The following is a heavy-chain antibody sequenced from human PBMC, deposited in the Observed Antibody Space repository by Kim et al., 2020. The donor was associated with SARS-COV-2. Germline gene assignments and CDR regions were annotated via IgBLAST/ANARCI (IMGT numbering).Heavy chain of an antibody. CDR2: INHSGST. V-gene: IGHV4-34*01. CDR3: ARGCSSTSCPPYY. CDR1: GGSFSGYY. J-gene: IGHJ4*02. D-gene: IGHD2-2*01. Sequence: SETLSLTCAVYGGSFSGYYWSWIRQPPGKGLEWIGEINHSGSTNYNPSLKSRVTISVDTSKNQFSLKLSSVTAADTAVYYCARGCSSTSCPPYYWGQGTL.